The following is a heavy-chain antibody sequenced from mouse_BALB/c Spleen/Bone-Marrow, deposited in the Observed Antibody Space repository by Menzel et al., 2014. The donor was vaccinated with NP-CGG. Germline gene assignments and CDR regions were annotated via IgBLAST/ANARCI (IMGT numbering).Heavy chain of an antibody. Sequence: DVQLQESRGGLVQPGGSLKLSCAASGFDFSRFWMSWVRQAPGKGLEWIGEINPDSSTINYTPSLKDKFIISRHNAKNTLYLQMSKVRSEDTALYYCARLNYYGNLFVWGAATTVPISS. CDR1: GFDFSRFW. CDR2: INPDSSTI. V-gene: IGHV4-1*02. D-gene: IGHD1-1*01. CDR3: ARLNYYGNLFV. J-gene: IGHJ1*01.